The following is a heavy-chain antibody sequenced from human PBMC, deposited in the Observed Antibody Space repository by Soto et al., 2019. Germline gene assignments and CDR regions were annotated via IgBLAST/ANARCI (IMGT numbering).Heavy chain of an antibody. J-gene: IGHJ6*02. CDR3: AHMPIIRYTYYYGMDV. D-gene: IGHD3-9*01. Sequence: QITLKESGPPLVKPTQTLTLTCAFSGFSLSTSGVGVGWIRQPPGKALEWLALIYWDDDKRFSPSLKSRLTITKDTSKNQVVLTMTNMDPVDTTTYYCAHMPIIRYTYYYGMDVWGQGTTVTVSS. CDR2: IYWDDDK. V-gene: IGHV2-5*02. CDR1: GFSLSTSGVG.